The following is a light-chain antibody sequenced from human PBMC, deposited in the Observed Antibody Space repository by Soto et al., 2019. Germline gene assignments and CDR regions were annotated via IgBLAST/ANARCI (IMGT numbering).Light chain of an antibody. CDR3: IQTLQTPYT. V-gene: IGKV2-28*01. CDR2: LGS. CDR1: RSLLHSSGYNY. Sequence: DIVMTQSPLSLPVTPGEPASISCRSSRSLLHSSGYNYLGWYLQKPGQSPQLLIYLGSSRASGVPDRFSGSGSGTDFTLRISRVEAEDVGVYYCIQTLQTPYTFGQGTKLDFK. J-gene: IGKJ2*01.